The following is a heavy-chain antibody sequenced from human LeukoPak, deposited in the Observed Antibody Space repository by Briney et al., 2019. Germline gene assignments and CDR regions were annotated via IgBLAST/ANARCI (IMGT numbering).Heavy chain of an antibody. CDR3: ASILGNPDY. V-gene: IGHV4-30-2*01. CDR1: GGSISSGGYS. Sequence: SQTLSLTSAVSGGSISSGGYSWSWIRQPPGKGLEWIGYIYHSGSTYYNPSLKSRVTISVDRSKNQFSLKLSSVTAADTAVYYCASILGNPDYWGQGTLVTVSS. J-gene: IGHJ4*02. D-gene: IGHD4-23*01. CDR2: IYHSGST.